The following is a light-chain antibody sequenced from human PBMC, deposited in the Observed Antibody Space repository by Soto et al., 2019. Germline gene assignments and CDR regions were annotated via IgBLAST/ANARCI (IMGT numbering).Light chain of an antibody. V-gene: IGKV3-20*01. Sequence: EVVLTQSPGTLSLSPGERATLSCRASQRVSNNYLAWYQPKPGQAPRLLIFGYSDRSTGMPERFSGSGSGTDFTRPISILEPEDFAVYYCQQYGTSPPYTFGQGTKLEIK. J-gene: IGKJ2*01. CDR1: QRVSNNY. CDR2: GYS. CDR3: QQYGTSPPYT.